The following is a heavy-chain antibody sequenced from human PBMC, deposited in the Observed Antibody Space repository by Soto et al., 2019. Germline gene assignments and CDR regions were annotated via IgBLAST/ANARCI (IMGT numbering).Heavy chain of an antibody. D-gene: IGHD6-13*01. J-gene: IGHJ6*02. Sequence: GASVKVSCKASGYTFTGYYMHWVRQAPGQGLEWMGWINPNSGGTNYAQKFQGRVTMTRDTSISTAYMELSRLRSDDTAVYYCARDERRYSSPRVMDVWGQGTTVTVSS. V-gene: IGHV1-2*02. CDR2: INPNSGGT. CDR3: ARDERRYSSPRVMDV. CDR1: GYTFTGYY.